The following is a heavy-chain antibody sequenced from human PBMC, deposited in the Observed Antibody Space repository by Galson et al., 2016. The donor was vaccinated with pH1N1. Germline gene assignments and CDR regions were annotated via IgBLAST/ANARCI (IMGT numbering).Heavy chain of an antibody. CDR1: GDSLSHYA. J-gene: IGHJ5*02. CDR2: IIPMFGTS. Sequence: SVKVSCKASGDSLSHYAVSWVRQAPGQGLEWMGLIIPMFGTSNYARNFQGRVSMTADKPTSTVYMEVRSLTSDDTAVYYCARVSPTDKTMVPPWGQGTLVTVSS. V-gene: IGHV1-69*06. D-gene: IGHD5-18*01. CDR3: ARVSPTDKTMVPP.